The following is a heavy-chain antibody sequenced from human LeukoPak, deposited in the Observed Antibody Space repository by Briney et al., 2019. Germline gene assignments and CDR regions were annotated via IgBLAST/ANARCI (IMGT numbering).Heavy chain of an antibody. CDR2: IYTSGST. Sequence: SETLSLTCTVSGGSISSYYWSWLRQPAGKGLEWIGRIYTSGSTNYNPSLKSRVTMSVDTSKNQFSLKLSSVTAADTAVYYCARDRELSNAFDIWGQGTMVTVSS. J-gene: IGHJ3*02. CDR3: ARDRELSNAFDI. CDR1: GGSISSYY. D-gene: IGHD1-26*01. V-gene: IGHV4-4*07.